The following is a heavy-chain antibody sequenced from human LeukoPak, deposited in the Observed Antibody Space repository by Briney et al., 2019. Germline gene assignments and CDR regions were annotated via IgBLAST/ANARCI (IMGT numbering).Heavy chain of an antibody. V-gene: IGHV4-59*01. CDR3: ARVPDPSVNYYYGMDV. D-gene: IGHD4-17*01. Sequence: SETLSLTCTVSGGSISSYYWSWIRQPPGKGLEWIGYIYYSGSTNYNPSLKSRVTISVDTSKNQFSLKLSSVTAADTAVYYCARVPDPSVNYYYGMDVWGKGTTVTVSS. J-gene: IGHJ6*04. CDR2: IYYSGST. CDR1: GGSISSYY.